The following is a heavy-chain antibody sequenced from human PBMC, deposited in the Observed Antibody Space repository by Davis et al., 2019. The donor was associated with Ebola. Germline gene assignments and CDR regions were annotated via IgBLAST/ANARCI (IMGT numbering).Heavy chain of an antibody. D-gene: IGHD1-1*01. CDR1: GYTFRNSA. Sequence: ASVKVSCKASGYTFRNSAISWVRQAPGQGLEWMGWISAYNGNTNYAQILQGRVTMTTDTSTSTAYMELRSLRSDDTAVYYCARDGRAPRMLYGMDVWGQGTTVTVSS. V-gene: IGHV1-18*01. CDR3: ARDGRAPRMLYGMDV. J-gene: IGHJ6*02. CDR2: ISAYNGNT.